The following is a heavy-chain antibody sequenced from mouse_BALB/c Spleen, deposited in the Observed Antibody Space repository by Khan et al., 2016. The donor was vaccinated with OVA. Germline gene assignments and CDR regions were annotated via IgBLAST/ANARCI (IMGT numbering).Heavy chain of an antibody. Sequence: QVRLQQSGAELARPGASVKMSCKASGYTFTSYTIHWIKKRPGQGLEWLGYINPSNGYTNYNQKFKDKATLTTDKSSTTAYLQLSSLTSDDSAVYNCVRDDAYHRDHGWFAYGGQGTLVTVSA. J-gene: IGHJ3*01. CDR2: INPSNGYT. D-gene: IGHD2-14*01. V-gene: IGHV1-4*01. CDR3: VRDDAYHRDHGWFAY. CDR1: GYTFTSYT.